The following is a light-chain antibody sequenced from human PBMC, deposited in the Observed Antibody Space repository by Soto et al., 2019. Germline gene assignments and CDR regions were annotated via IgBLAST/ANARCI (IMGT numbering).Light chain of an antibody. V-gene: IGKV1-33*01. CDR2: DAS. Sequence: DIQMTQSPSSLSASVGDRVTITCQASHDITSFLNWYQHKPGRAPKLLIYDASILEAGVPTRFSGNGAGTHFTFTISSLHPEDVATYYCQHCDYLPIFGPGTTVDFK. CDR3: QHCDYLPI. CDR1: HDITSF. J-gene: IGKJ3*01.